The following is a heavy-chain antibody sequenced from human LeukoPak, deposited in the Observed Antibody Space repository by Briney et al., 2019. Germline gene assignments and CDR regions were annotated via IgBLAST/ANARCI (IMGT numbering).Heavy chain of an antibody. CDR1: GFTFSSYE. CDR3: ARGEDYGTNSFDY. D-gene: IGHD4-17*01. CDR2: TTTSGRTI. Sequence: GGSLRLSCAASGFTFSSYEMNWVRQAPGKGLEWVSCTTTSGRTIYYADSVKGRFTISRDNAKNSLYLQMNSLRAEDTAVYYCARGEDYGTNSFDYWGQGTLVTVSS. J-gene: IGHJ4*02. V-gene: IGHV3-48*03.